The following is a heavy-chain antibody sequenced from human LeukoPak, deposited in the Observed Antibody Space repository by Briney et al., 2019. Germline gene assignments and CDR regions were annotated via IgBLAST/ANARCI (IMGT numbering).Heavy chain of an antibody. D-gene: IGHD3-10*01. J-gene: IGHJ4*02. CDR3: ASGPNTYYYGSGSYRLSQFDY. CDR1: GYSFTSYW. V-gene: IGHV5-51*01. Sequence: GESLKISCKGSGYSFTSYWIGWVRQMPGKGLEWMGIIYPGDSDTRYSPSFQGQVTISADKSISTAYLQWSSLKASDTAMYYCASGPNTYYYGSGSYRLSQFDYWGQGTLVTVSS. CDR2: IYPGDSDT.